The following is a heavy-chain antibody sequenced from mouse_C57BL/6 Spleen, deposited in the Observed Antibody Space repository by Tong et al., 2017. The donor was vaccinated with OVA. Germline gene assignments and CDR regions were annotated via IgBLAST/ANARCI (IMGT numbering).Heavy chain of an antibody. CDR3: AREGTTVVALYYYAMDY. CDR1: GYTFTSYW. CDR2: IYPGSGST. D-gene: IGHD1-1*01. Sequence: VQLQESGAELVKPGASVKMSCKASGYTFTSYWITWVKQRPGQGLEWIGDIYPGSGSTYYNEKFKGKATLTADKSSSTAYMELRSLTSEDSAVYFCAREGTTVVALYYYAMDYWGQGTSVTVSS. V-gene: IGHV1-55*01. J-gene: IGHJ4*01.